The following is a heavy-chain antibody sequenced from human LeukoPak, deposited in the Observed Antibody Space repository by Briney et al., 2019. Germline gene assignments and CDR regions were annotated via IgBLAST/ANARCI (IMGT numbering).Heavy chain of an antibody. Sequence: GASEKVSCKASGGTFSSYAISWVRQAPGQGLEWMGGVIPIFGTANYAQKFQGRVTITADKSTSTAYMELSSLRSEDTAVYYCARGYSYGLGDYWGQGTLVTVSS. V-gene: IGHV1-69*06. D-gene: IGHD5-18*01. J-gene: IGHJ4*02. CDR1: GGTFSSYA. CDR3: ARGYSYGLGDY. CDR2: VIPIFGTA.